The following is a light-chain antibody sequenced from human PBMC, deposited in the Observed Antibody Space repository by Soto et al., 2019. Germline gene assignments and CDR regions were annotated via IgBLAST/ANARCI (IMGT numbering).Light chain of an antibody. V-gene: IGKV1-5*03. CDR1: QSISSY. CDR2: KAS. J-gene: IGKJ1*01. Sequence: DIPMTQSPATLSASVGDRVTISCRASQSISSYLAWYQQKPGKAPKLLIYKASTLESGVPSRFSGSGSGTEFTLTISSLQPDDFATYYCQHYSGFSRTFGQGPKGEVK. CDR3: QHYSGFSRT.